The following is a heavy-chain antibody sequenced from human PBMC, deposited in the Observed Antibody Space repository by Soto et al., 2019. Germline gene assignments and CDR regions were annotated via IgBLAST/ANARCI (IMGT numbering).Heavy chain of an antibody. CDR2: LNAGGGVT. J-gene: IGHJ4*02. CDR1: GFTFGRYA. D-gene: IGHD6-19*01. CDR3: AKAHPVYGSTWFFFDY. Sequence: EVQLLESGGGVVKPGGSLRLSCAASGFTFGRYAMRWVRQAPGKGREWVSGLNAGGGVTDYADSVKGRFTVSRDNSKNTLYLQMSNLRVEDTAVYYCAKAHPVYGSTWFFFDYWGQGTLVTVSS. V-gene: IGHV3-23*01.